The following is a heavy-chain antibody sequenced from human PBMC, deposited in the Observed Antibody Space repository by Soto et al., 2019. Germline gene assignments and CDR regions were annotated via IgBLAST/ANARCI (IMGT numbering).Heavy chain of an antibody. CDR3: ARGGSSWYYFDY. CDR2: IYHSGST. Sequence: SETLSLTCAVSGGSISSSNWWSWVRQPPGKGLEWIGEIYHSGSTNYNPSLKSRVTISEDKSKNQFSLKLSSVTAADTAVYYCARGGSSWYYFDYWGQGTLVTVSS. CDR1: GGSISSSNW. D-gene: IGHD6-13*01. J-gene: IGHJ4*02. V-gene: IGHV4-4*02.